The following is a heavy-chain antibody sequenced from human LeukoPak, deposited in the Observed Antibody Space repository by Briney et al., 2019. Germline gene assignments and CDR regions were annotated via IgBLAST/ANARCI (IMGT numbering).Heavy chain of an antibody. Sequence: ASVKVSCKASGYSFTPNYMHWVRQAPGQGLKWMGIINPSGGSSTYAQKFQGRVTMTRDTSTSTVYLELSSLRSEDTAVYYCARGESGSYQEYYFDYWGQGTLVTVSA. D-gene: IGHD1-26*01. J-gene: IGHJ4*02. CDR1: GYSFTPNY. CDR2: INPSGGSS. V-gene: IGHV1-46*01. CDR3: ARGESGSYQEYYFDY.